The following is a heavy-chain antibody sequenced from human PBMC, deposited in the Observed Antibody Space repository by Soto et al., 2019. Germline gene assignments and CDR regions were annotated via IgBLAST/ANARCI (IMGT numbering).Heavy chain of an antibody. CDR2: IWYDGSNK. CDR1: GFTFSSYG. Sequence: PGGSLGLSCAASGFTFSSYGMHWVRQAPGKGLEWVAVIWYDGSNKYYADSVKGRFTISRDNSKNTLYLQMNSLRAEDTAVYYCASTRFGEPYNWFDPWGQGTLVTVSS. V-gene: IGHV3-33*01. J-gene: IGHJ5*02. CDR3: ASTRFGEPYNWFDP. D-gene: IGHD3-10*01.